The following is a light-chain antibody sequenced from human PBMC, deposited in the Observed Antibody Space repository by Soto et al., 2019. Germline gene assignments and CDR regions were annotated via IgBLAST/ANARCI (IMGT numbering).Light chain of an antibody. CDR1: RSDIGSYNF. J-gene: IGLJ1*01. V-gene: IGLV2-14*02. CDR3: QSYDSSLSGYV. Sequence: QSALTQPASVSGSPGQSITISCTGTRSDIGSYNFVSWYQQYPGKAPKLLIYDDNKRPSGVSNRFSGSKSGNTASLTISGLQAEDEADYYCQSYDSSLSGYVFGTGTKLTVL. CDR2: DDN.